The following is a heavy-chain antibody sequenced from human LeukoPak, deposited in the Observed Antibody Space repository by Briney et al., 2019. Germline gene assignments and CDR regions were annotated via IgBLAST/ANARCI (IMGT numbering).Heavy chain of an antibody. Sequence: PGGSPRLSCAASGFTFSNYEMNWVRQAPGKGLEWVGFIRSKAYGGTTEYAASVKGRFTISRDDSKSIAYLQMNSLKTEDTAVYYCTRMDFWSGYYTAPDYWGQGTLVTVSS. CDR3: TRMDFWSGYYTAPDY. CDR2: IRSKAYGGTT. CDR1: GFTFSNYE. V-gene: IGHV3-49*04. J-gene: IGHJ4*02. D-gene: IGHD3-3*01.